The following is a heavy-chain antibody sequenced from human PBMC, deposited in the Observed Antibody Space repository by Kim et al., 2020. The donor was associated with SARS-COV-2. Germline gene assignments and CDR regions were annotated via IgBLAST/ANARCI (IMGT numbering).Heavy chain of an antibody. V-gene: IGHV3-30-3*01. D-gene: IGHD1-26*01. Sequence: GGSLRLSCAASGFTFSSYAMHWVRQAPGKGLEWVAVISYDGSNKYYADSVKSRFTISRDNSKNTLYLQMNSLRAEDTAVYYCASPDSGSYLSWFDPWGQGTLVTVSS. J-gene: IGHJ5*02. CDR2: ISYDGSNK. CDR1: GFTFSSYA. CDR3: ASPDSGSYLSWFDP.